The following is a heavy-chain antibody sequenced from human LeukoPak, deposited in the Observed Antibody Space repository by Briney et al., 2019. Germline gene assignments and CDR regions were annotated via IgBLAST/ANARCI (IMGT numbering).Heavy chain of an antibody. CDR2: ISDRGST. D-gene: IGHD6-6*01. Sequence: PSETLSLTCIVSGSSINSGYYWGWIRRPPGKGLEWIGTISDRGSTYNNPSLKSRVTISVDTSKNQLSLKLTSVTAADTAVYYCARLPVASRPRYYFDYWGQGTLVTVSS. CDR3: ARLPVASRPRYYFDY. CDR1: GSSINSGYY. J-gene: IGHJ4*02. V-gene: IGHV4-38-2*02.